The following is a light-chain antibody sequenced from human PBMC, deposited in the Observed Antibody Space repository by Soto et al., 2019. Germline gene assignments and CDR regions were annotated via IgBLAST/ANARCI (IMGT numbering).Light chain of an antibody. J-gene: IGLJ1*01. CDR2: DVS. CDR1: SSDVGGSNY. V-gene: IGLV2-11*01. CDR3: CSYGGSYAYV. Sequence: QSVLTQPRSVSGSPGQSITISCTGTSSDVGGSNYVSWYLCHPGKAPKLIIYDVSERPSGVPDRFSGSKSGNAASLTISGLQPEDEADYYCCSYGGSYAYVFGTGTKLTVL.